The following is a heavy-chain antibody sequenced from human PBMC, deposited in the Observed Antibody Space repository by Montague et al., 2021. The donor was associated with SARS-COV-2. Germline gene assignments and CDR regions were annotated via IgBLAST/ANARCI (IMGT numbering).Heavy chain of an antibody. V-gene: IGHV4-39*01. CDR3: ARLRGDYGGTYDTFDI. D-gene: IGHD4-23*01. CDR2: NYYSGST. CDR1: GGSIGSRSYY. Sequence: SETLSLTCTVSGGSIGSRSYYWGRIRQPPGKGLEWIGSNYYSGSTYYNPSLKSRVTISVDTSKNQLSLKLSSVTAADTAVYYCARLRGDYGGTYDTFDIWGQGTMVTVSS. J-gene: IGHJ3*02.